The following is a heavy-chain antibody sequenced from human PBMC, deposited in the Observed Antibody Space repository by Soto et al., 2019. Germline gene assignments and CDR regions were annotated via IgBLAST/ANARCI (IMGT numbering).Heavy chain of an antibody. J-gene: IGHJ5*02. CDR1: GGSFSGYY. D-gene: IGHD6-13*01. Sequence: PSETLSLTCAVYGGSFSGYYWSWIRQPPGKGLEWIGEINHSGSTNYNPSLKSRVTISVDTSKNQFSLKLSSVTAADTAVYYCARGRLGSGSSSWYLFPPRLLYDHWGQGTLVTVSS. CDR2: INHSGST. V-gene: IGHV4-34*01. CDR3: ARGRLGSGSSSWYLFPPRLLYDH.